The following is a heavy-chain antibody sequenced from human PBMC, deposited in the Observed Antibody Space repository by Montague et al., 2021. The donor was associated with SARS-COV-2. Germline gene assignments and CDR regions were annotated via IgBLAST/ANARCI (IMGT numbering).Heavy chain of an antibody. Sequence: CAISGDSVSSNSAAWNWLRQSPSRGLEWLERTYYRSNWYNDSAVSLKXXIIIHPDTSKNQFSLQLNSVTPEDTALYYCAREITGGYSGYEAFYFDNWGQGTLVTVSS. J-gene: IGHJ4*02. D-gene: IGHD5-12*01. V-gene: IGHV6-1*01. CDR2: TYYRSNWYN. CDR1: GDSVSSNSAA. CDR3: AREITGGYSGYEAFYFDN.